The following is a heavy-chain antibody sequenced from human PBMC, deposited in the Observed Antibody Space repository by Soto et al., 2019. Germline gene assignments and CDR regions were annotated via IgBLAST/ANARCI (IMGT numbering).Heavy chain of an antibody. CDR1: GGTFSSYA. D-gene: IGHD1-26*01. Sequence: SVKVCCKASGGTFSSYAISWVRQAPGQGLEWMGGIIPIFGTANYAQKFQGRVTITADKSTSTAYMELSSLRSEDTAVYYCARQYSGSYYYFDYWGQGTLVTVSS. CDR3: ARQYSGSYYYFDY. CDR2: IIPIFGTA. J-gene: IGHJ4*02. V-gene: IGHV1-69*06.